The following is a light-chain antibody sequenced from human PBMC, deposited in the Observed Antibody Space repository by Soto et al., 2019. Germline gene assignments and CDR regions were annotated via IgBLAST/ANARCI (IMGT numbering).Light chain of an antibody. J-gene: IGLJ2*01. CDR1: RSNIGSNT. CDR2: NND. V-gene: IGLV1-44*01. CDR3: AAWDDSLNHPL. Sequence: QAVVTQTPSASGTPGQRVTISCSGNRSNIGSNTVSWYQQLPGTAPKLLIFNNDQRPSGVPDRFSGFKSGTSASLAISGLQSEDEADYYCAAWDDSLNHPLFGGGTKVTVL.